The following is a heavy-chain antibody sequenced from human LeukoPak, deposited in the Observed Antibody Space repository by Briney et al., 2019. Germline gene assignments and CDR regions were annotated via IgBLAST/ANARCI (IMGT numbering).Heavy chain of an antibody. J-gene: IGHJ3*01. CDR3: AKDLTTLFLASDV. V-gene: IGHV3-30*18. CDR1: GFTFSAYG. Sequence: GGSLRLSCVASGFTFSAYGMQWVRQAPGKGLEWVAVISNDGDNKYYSNSVKGRFTISRDSLKNTLYLQMNSLRPEDTAVYSCAKDLTTLFLASDVWGLGTMVTVSS. CDR2: ISNDGDNK. D-gene: IGHD4-11*01.